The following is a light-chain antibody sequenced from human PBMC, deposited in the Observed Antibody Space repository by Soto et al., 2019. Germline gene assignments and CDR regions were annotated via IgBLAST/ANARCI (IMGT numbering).Light chain of an antibody. J-gene: IGKJ5*01. CDR3: QQLNSYLIT. CDR2: AAS. CDR1: RGISSY. V-gene: IGKV1-9*01. Sequence: DIQLTQSPSFLSASVGDRVTITGRASRGISSYLAWYQQKPGKAPKLLIYAASTLHTGVPSRFSGSGSGTEFTLTISSLQPEDFATYYCQQLNSYLITFGQGTRLEIK.